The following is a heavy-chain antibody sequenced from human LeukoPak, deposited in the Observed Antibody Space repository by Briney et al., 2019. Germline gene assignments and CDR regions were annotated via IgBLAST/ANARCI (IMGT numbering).Heavy chain of an antibody. CDR2: ISGSGGST. D-gene: IGHD3-10*01. V-gene: IGHV3-23*01. CDR1: GITFSSYA. Sequence: GGSLRLSCAASGITFSSYAMSWVRQAPGKGLELVSAISGSGGSTYYADSVKGRFTISRDNSKNTLYLQMNSLRAEDTAVYYCAKGVWFGELLFPYYFDYWGQGTLVTVSS. J-gene: IGHJ4*02. CDR3: AKGVWFGELLFPYYFDY.